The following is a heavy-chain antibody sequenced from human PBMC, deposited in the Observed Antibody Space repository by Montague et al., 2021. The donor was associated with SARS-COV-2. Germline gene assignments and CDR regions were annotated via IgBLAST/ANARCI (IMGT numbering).Heavy chain of an antibody. D-gene: IGHD3-22*01. CDR1: GGSISSSSYY. J-gene: IGHJ4*02. Sequence: SETLSLTCTVSGGSISSSSYYWGWIRQPPGKGLEWIGSIYYSGSTXYKPSLKSRVTISVDTSKNQFSLKLSSVTAADTAVYYCARQSPVTMIVVVISGRFDYWGQGTLVTVSS. CDR2: IYYSGST. CDR3: ARQSPVTMIVVVISGRFDY. V-gene: IGHV4-39*01.